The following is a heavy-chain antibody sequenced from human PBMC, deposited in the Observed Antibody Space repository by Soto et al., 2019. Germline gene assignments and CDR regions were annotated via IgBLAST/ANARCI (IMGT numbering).Heavy chain of an antibody. CDR3: ARRSYSGVYWAFDI. CDR1: GYKFNSYW. J-gene: IGHJ3*02. D-gene: IGHD1-26*01. CDR2: IYPGDSDT. V-gene: IGHV5-51*01. Sequence: GESLKISCKGSGYKFNSYWIAWVRQMPGKGLEWMGIIYPGDSDTRYSPSFQGQVTISADKSISSAFLQWSSLKASDTAIYYCARRSYSGVYWAFDIWGQGTMVTVSS.